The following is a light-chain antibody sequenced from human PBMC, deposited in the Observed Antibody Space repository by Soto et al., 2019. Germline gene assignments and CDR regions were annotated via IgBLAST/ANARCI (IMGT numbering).Light chain of an antibody. CDR2: GAS. J-gene: IGKJ1*01. CDR3: QQYNNRPPWT. V-gene: IGKV3-15*01. CDR1: QSISSN. Sequence: EIVMTQSPATMSVSPGERATLSCRASQSISSNLAWYQQRPGQAPRLLIHGASTRAPGIPARFSGSGFGTEFTLTISSPQSEDFAVYYCQQYNNRPPWTFGQGTKVEIK.